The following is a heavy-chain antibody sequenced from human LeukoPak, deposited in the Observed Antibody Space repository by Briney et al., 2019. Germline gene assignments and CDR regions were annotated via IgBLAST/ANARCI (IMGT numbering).Heavy chain of an antibody. J-gene: IGHJ3*01. CDR2: INSDGSST. Sequence: GGSLRLFCAAAGFTFSSYSMSWFRQAPGKGLVWVSLINSDGSSTNYADSVKGRFTIYRDNAKNTLYLQMNSLRAEDTAVYYCARDYGDAFDVWGQGTMVSVS. CDR1: GFTFSSYS. V-gene: IGHV3-74*01. CDR3: ARDYGDAFDV. D-gene: IGHD4-17*01.